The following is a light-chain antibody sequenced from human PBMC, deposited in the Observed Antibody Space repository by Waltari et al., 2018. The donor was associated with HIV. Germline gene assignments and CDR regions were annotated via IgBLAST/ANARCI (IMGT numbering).Light chain of an antibody. V-gene: IGKV1-9*01. CDR3: QQLNSFLP. CDR2: AAS. CDR1: HGIGNL. Sequence: DIQLTQSPSFLSASVGDRVTITCRASHGIGNLLAWYQQMPGKAPKLLIYAASTLHSEVPSRFSGSGSGTVVTLTISSLQPEDSAIYYCQQLNSFLPFGGGTQV. J-gene: IGKJ4*01.